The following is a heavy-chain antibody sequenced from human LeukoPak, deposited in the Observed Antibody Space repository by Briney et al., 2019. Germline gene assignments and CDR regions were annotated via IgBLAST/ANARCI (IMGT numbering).Heavy chain of an antibody. CDR2: IGPYNGNT. J-gene: IGHJ6*03. CDR1: GYTFTSYD. CDR3: ARAVLGGPTVYYNYYHMDV. Sequence: GASVKVSCKASGYTFTSYDINWVRQATGRGLEWMGWIGPYNGNTKYAQKFQGRVTVTTDTSTSTAYMELRSLRSDDTAVYFCARAVLGGPTVYYNYYHMDVWGKGTTVTVSS. V-gene: IGHV1-18*01. D-gene: IGHD1-26*01.